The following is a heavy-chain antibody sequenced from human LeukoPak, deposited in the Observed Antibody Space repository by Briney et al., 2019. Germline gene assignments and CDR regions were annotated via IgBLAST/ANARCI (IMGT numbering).Heavy chain of an antibody. V-gene: IGHV4-39*07. Sequence: SETLSLTCTVSGGSISSGGYYWGWIRQPPGKGLEWIGSIYYSGSTYYNPSLKSRVTISVDTSKNQFSLKLSSVTAADTAVYYCARDRYGGRPGYNWFDPWGQGTLVTVSS. CDR3: ARDRYGGRPGYNWFDP. CDR2: IYYSGST. CDR1: GGSISSGGYY. D-gene: IGHD2-15*01. J-gene: IGHJ5*02.